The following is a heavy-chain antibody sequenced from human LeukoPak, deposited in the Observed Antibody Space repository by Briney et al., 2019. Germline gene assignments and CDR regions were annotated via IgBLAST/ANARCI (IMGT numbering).Heavy chain of an antibody. Sequence: SVKVSCKASGGTFSSCTISWVRQAPGQGLEWMGRIIPILGIANYAQKFQGRVTITADKSTSTAYMELSSLRSEDTAVYYCARAVYDRVNWNDDYYYYMDVWGKGTTVTVSS. J-gene: IGHJ6*03. V-gene: IGHV1-69*02. CDR2: IIPILGIA. CDR1: GGTFSSCT. CDR3: ARAVYDRVNWNDDYYYYMDV. D-gene: IGHD1-20*01.